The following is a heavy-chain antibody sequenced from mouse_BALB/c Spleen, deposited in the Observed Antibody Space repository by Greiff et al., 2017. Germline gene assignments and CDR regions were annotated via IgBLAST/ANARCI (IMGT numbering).Heavy chain of an antibody. V-gene: IGHV3-2*02. CDR3: ARSGNYVTWFAY. J-gene: IGHJ3*01. CDR2: ISYSGST. Sequence: EVKLMESGPGLVKPSQSLSLTCTVTGYSITSDYAWNWIRQFPGNKLEWMGYISYSGSTSYNPSLKSRISITRDTSKNQFFLQLNSVTTEDTATYYCARSGNYVTWFAYWGQGTLVTVSA. CDR1: GYSITSDYA. D-gene: IGHD2-1*01.